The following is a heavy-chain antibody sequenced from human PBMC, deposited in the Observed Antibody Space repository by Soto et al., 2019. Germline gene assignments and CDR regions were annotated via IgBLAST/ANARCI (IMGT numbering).Heavy chain of an antibody. D-gene: IGHD3-3*01. CDR3: ARHVDDFWGNAFDI. Sequence: SETLSLTCTVSGGSISSSSYYWGWIRQPPGKGLEWIGSIYYSGSTYYNPSLKSRVTISVDTSKNQFSLKLSSVTAADTAVYYCARHVDDFWGNAFDIWGQGTMVTVSS. CDR1: GGSISSSSYY. V-gene: IGHV4-39*01. CDR2: IYYSGST. J-gene: IGHJ3*02.